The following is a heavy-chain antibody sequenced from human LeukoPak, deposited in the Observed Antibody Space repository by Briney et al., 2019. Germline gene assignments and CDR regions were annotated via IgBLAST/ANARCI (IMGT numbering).Heavy chain of an antibody. J-gene: IGHJ4*02. CDR1: GFTFSDYY. Sequence: GGSLRLSCAASGFTFSDYYMSWIRQAPGKGLEWVSYISSSGSTIYYADSVKGRFTISRDNAKNSLYLQMNSLRAEDTAVYYCARAYYYDSNDVDYWGQGTLVTVSS. D-gene: IGHD3-22*01. CDR2: ISSSGSTI. CDR3: ARAYYYDSNDVDY. V-gene: IGHV3-11*04.